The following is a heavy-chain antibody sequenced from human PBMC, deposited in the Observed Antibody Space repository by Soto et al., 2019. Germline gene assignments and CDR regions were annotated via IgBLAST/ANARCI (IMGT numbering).Heavy chain of an antibody. CDR2: ISKDGSNK. CDR3: AKETGPQGGFDY. V-gene: IGHV3-30*18. CDR1: GFTFSSYA. D-gene: IGHD3-9*01. Sequence: GSLRLSCAASGFTFSSYAMHWVRQAPGKGPEWVAVISKDGSNKYYQDSVKGRFTISRDNSKNTLHLQMDSLRGEDTAVYYCAKETGPQGGFDYWGQGTLVTV. J-gene: IGHJ4*02.